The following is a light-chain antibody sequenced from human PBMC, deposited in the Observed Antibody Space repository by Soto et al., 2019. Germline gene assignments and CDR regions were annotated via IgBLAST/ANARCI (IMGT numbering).Light chain of an antibody. J-gene: IGLJ1*01. V-gene: IGLV6-57*03. CDR1: GGSIASGY. CDR2: EDN. CDR3: QSYHSSTPYV. Sequence: NFMLTQPHSVSESPGKTVTISCTRSGGSIASGYVQWYQQRPGSAPTTVIYEDNQRPSGVPDRFSGSIDRSSNSASLTISGLKTEDEADYYCQSYHSSTPYVFGTGTKLPVL.